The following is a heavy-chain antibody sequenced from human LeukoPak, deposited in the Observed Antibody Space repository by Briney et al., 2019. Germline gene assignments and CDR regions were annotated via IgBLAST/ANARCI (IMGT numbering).Heavy chain of an antibody. J-gene: IGHJ4*02. V-gene: IGHV3-30*04. CDR1: GFTFSSYA. Sequence: GGSLRLSCAASGFTFSSYAMHWVRQAPGKGLEWVAVISYDGSNKYYADSVKGRFTISRDNSKNTLYLQMNSLRAEDTAVYYCAKVIRGYSYGPGRLPDYWGQGTLVTVSS. D-gene: IGHD5-18*01. CDR3: AKVIRGYSYGPGRLPDY. CDR2: ISYDGSNK.